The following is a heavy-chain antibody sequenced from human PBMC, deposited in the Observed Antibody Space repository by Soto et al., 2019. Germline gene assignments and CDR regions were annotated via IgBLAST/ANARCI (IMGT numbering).Heavy chain of an antibody. D-gene: IGHD3-9*01. J-gene: IGHJ6*02. Sequence: ASVKVSCKVSGYTLTELSMHWGREAPGKGLEWRGGFDPEDGETIYAQKFQGRVTMTEDTSTDTAYMELSSLRSEDTAVYYCATVGYYDILTGYYNDYYYGMDVWGQGTTVTVSS. CDR1: GYTLTELS. V-gene: IGHV1-24*01. CDR3: ATVGYYDILTGYYNDYYYGMDV. CDR2: FDPEDGET.